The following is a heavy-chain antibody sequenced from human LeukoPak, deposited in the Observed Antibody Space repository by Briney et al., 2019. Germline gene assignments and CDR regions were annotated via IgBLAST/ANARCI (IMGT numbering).Heavy chain of an antibody. J-gene: IGHJ4*02. CDR3: ATYYYGSGSYIDY. V-gene: IGHV1-8*01. Sequence: ASVKVSCKASGYTFTSYDINWVRRATGQGLEWMGWMNPNSGNTGYAQKFQGRVTMTRNTSISTAFMELSSLRSEDTAVYYCATYYYGSGSYIDYWGQGTLVTVSS. CDR2: MNPNSGNT. D-gene: IGHD3-10*01. CDR1: GYTFTSYD.